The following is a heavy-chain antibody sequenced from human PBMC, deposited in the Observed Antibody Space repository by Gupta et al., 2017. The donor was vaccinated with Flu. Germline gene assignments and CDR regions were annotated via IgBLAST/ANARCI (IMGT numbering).Heavy chain of an antibody. CDR1: GFTFSSYE. CDR3: ARGVREWFLDY. D-gene: IGHD3-3*01. Sequence: EVQLVESGGGLVQPGGSLRLSCAASGFTFSSYEMNWVHQAPGKGLEWVSYISSSGSTIYYADSVKGRFTISRDNAKNSLYLQMNSLRAEDTAVYYCARGVREWFLDYWGQGTLVTVSS. J-gene: IGHJ4*02. CDR2: ISSSGSTI. V-gene: IGHV3-48*03.